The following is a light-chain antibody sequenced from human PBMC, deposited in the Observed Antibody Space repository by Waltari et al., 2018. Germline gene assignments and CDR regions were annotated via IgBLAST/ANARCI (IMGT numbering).Light chain of an antibody. J-gene: IGLJ2*01. CDR2: EDD. V-gene: IGLV6-57*03. CDR3: QSYDASVI. CDR1: SGSIARNY. Sequence: FMLTQPHSVSESPGKTVSISCTRSSGSIARNYVQWYQQRPGSAPTIVIYEDDQRPAGVPDRFSGSLDRSSNSASLTISGLETEDEADYYCQSYDASVIFGGGTRLTVL.